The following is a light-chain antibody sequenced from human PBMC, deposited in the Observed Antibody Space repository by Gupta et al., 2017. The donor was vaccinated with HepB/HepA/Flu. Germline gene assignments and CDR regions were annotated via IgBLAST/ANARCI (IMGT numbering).Light chain of an antibody. Sequence: QSALTQPRSVSGSPGQSVTISCTGTSSDVGGYNYVSWYQQHPGNAPKLMIYDVSKRPSGVPDRFSGSKSGNTASLTISGLQAEEEADYYCCSYAGRSYVFGSGTKVTVL. CDR2: DVS. CDR3: CSYAGRSYV. CDR1: SSDVGGYNY. J-gene: IGLJ1*01. V-gene: IGLV2-11*01.